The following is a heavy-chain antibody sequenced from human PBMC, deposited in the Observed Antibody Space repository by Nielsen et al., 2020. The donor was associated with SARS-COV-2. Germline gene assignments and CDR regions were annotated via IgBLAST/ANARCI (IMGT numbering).Heavy chain of an antibody. D-gene: IGHD6-13*01. V-gene: IGHV3-43D*03. CDR2: INWGAGST. Sequence: GGSLRLSCEVAGFTLRTYAMHWVRQAPGKGLEWVSLINWGAGSTYYADSVKGRFTISRDNRQNSLYLQMNSLRAEDTALYYCAKGYSSSWSTFDYWGRGTLITVSS. CDR1: GFTLRTYA. CDR3: AKGYSSSWSTFDY. J-gene: IGHJ4*02.